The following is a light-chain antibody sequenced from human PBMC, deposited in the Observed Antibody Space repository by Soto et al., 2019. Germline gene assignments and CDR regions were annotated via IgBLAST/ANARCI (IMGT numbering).Light chain of an antibody. CDR3: QQYCSSPYT. CDR2: GAS. Sequence: EIVLTQSPGTLSLSPGERATLSCRASQIVSSRFLAWYQQKPGQAPRLLMYGASSRATGIPDRFSGTGSGTDCTLTISRLEPEDFAVYYCQQYCSSPYTFGLGTKLEIK. V-gene: IGKV3-20*01. CDR1: QIVSSRF. J-gene: IGKJ2*01.